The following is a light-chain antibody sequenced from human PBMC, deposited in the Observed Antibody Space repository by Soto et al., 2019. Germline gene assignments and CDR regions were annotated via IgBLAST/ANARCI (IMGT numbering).Light chain of an antibody. J-gene: IGKJ1*01. V-gene: IGKV1-39*01. Sequence: DIQMTQSPSSLSASVGDRVTITCRASQRISTYLNWYQHKPGKAPKLLTYAASSLQSGVPSRFSGSGVGTDFTLTISSLQPEDFAAYYCQQSYSTPWAFGQGTKVDIK. CDR3: QQSYSTPWA. CDR1: QRISTY. CDR2: AAS.